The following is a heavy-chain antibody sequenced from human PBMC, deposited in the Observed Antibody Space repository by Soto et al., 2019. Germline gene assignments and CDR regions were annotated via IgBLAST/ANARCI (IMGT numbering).Heavy chain of an antibody. D-gene: IGHD1-26*01. CDR2: IYYSGST. CDR3: ARGGGSPDY. Sequence: QVQLQESGPGLLKPSETLSLTCTVSGGSISSYYWSWIRQPPGKGLEWIGYIYYSGSTNYNPSLESRVTISVDTSKNQFPLKLSSVTAADTAVYYCARGGGSPDYWGQGTLVTVST. V-gene: IGHV4-59*08. CDR1: GGSISSYY. J-gene: IGHJ4*02.